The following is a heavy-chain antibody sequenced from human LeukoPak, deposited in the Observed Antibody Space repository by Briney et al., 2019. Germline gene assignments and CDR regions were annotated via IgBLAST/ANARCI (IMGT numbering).Heavy chain of an antibody. D-gene: IGHD2-8*01. CDR1: GFTLSSYE. CDR3: ARDWSSVYPRSYYYYMDV. V-gene: IGHV3-7*01. Sequence: PGGSLRLSCTASGFTLSSYEMSWLRQAPGKGLEWVANIKQDGSEKYYVDSVKGRFTISRDNAKNSLYLQMNSLRAEDTAVYYCARDWSSVYPRSYYYYMDVWGKGTTVTVSS. J-gene: IGHJ6*03. CDR2: IKQDGSEK.